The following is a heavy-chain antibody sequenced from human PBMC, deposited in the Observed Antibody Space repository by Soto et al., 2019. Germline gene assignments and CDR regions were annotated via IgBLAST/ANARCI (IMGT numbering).Heavy chain of an antibody. CDR2: INHSGSA. J-gene: IGHJ4*01. Sequence: NPSETLSLTCVVYGGSFSGYYWNWIRQPPGKGLEWIGEINHSGSANYSPSLKSRVTLSVDTSKNQFSLKLHSVTAADTAVYYCASSGGYDFWSGYPYYFDYWGQGTLVTVSS. D-gene: IGHD3-3*01. CDR3: ASSGGYDFWSGYPYYFDY. CDR1: GGSFSGYY. V-gene: IGHV4-34*01.